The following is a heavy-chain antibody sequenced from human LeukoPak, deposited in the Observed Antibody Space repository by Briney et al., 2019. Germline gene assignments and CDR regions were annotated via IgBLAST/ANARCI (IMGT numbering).Heavy chain of an antibody. J-gene: IGHJ5*02. CDR2: INSDGSST. Sequence: GGSLRLSCAASGFNFSSYWMHWVRQAPGKGLVWVSRINSDGSSTSYADSVKGRFTISRDNAKNTLYLQMNSLRAEDTAVYYCAIRYCSSTSCPFDPWGQGTLVTVSS. CDR1: GFNFSSYW. D-gene: IGHD2-2*01. V-gene: IGHV3-74*01. CDR3: AIRYCSSTSCPFDP.